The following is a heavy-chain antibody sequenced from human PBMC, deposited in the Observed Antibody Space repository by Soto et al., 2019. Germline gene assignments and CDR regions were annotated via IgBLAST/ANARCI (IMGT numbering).Heavy chain of an antibody. CDR1: GGSISSGGYY. CDR2: IYYSGST. J-gene: IGHJ1*01. V-gene: IGHV4-31*03. Sequence: SETLSLTCTVSGGSISSGGYYWSWIRQHPGKGLEWIGYIYYSGSTYYNPSLKSRVTISVDTSKNQFSLKLSSVTAADTAVYYCAGNYGGNSREHFQHWGQGNLVTVSS. D-gene: IGHD4-17*01. CDR3: AGNYGGNSREHFQH.